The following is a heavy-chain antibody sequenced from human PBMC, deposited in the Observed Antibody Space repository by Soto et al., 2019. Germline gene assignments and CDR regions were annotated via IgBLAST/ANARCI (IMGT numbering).Heavy chain of an antibody. CDR3: ARDASGSGWYNFDY. Sequence: QVQLQESGPGLVKPSETLSLTCTVSGGSISSYYWSWIRQPPGKGLEWIGHIYYSGSTNYNPSLKSRVTISVDMSKNQVSLKLSSVTAADTAVYYCARDASGSGWYNFDYWGQGTLVTVSS. V-gene: IGHV4-59*01. CDR1: GGSISSYY. J-gene: IGHJ4*02. CDR2: IYYSGST. D-gene: IGHD6-19*01.